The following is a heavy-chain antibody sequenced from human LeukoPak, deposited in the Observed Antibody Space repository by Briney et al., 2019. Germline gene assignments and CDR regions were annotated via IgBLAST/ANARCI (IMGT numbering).Heavy chain of an antibody. J-gene: IGHJ4*02. Sequence: SETLSLTCTVSGGSISSYYWSWIRQPPGKGLEWIGYIYYSGSTNYNPSLKSRVTISVDTSKNQFSLKLSSVTAADTAVYYCARVKVGATRGNYYFDYWGQGTLVTVSS. CDR1: GGSISSYY. V-gene: IGHV4-59*01. CDR3: ARVKVGATRGNYYFDY. D-gene: IGHD1-26*01. CDR2: IYYSGST.